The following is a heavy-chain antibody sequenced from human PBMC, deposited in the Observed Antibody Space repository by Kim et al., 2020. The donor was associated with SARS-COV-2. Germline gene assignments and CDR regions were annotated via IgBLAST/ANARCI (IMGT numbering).Heavy chain of an antibody. Sequence: DSVKGRLTISRDNAKNSLYRQRSSLRAEDTAVYYCARDRTTGTTYGFDSWGQGTLVTVSS. CDR3: ARDRTTGTTYGFDS. V-gene: IGHV3-21*01. J-gene: IGHJ4*02. D-gene: IGHD1-1*01.